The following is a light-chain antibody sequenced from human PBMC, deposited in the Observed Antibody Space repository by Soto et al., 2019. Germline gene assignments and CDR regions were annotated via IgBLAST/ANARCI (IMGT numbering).Light chain of an antibody. V-gene: IGKV1-5*01. CDR2: DAS. Sequence: DIQITQSPSTLYASAGDRFTVARRASQTIHSFLAWYQQKAGKAPKLLIYDASNLESGVPSRFSGSGSGTEFTLTVSSLQPDDFATFYCQQFHSFPWTFGQGTKVDIK. J-gene: IGKJ1*01. CDR3: QQFHSFPWT. CDR1: QTIHSF.